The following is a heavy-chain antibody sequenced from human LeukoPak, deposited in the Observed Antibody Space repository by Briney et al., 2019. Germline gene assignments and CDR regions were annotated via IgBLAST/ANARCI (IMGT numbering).Heavy chain of an antibody. Sequence: GESLKISGKGSGYSFTSYWNGWVRQMPGKGLEWMGIIYPGDSDTRYSPSFQGQVTISADKSISTAYLQWSSLKASDTAMYYCARHIPHSSNNYFDYWGQGTLVTVSS. CDR1: GYSFTSYW. CDR2: IYPGDSDT. D-gene: IGHD6-19*01. J-gene: IGHJ4*02. V-gene: IGHV5-51*01. CDR3: ARHIPHSSNNYFDY.